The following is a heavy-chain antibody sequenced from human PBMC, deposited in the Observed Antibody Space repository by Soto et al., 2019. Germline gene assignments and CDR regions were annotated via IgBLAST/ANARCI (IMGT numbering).Heavy chain of an antibody. CDR1: GFTFSNYW. Sequence: EVLLVESGGGLVQPGGSLRLSCAASGFTFSNYWMHWVRQAPGKGLVWVSRINSDGSTTSYADSVKGRFTISRDNAKNTLYLQMNSMRVEDTAVYFRARVAVGRYAFDSWGQGTLVPVSS. CDR2: INSDGSTT. CDR3: ARVAVGRYAFDS. V-gene: IGHV3-74*01. J-gene: IGHJ4*02. D-gene: IGHD6-19*01.